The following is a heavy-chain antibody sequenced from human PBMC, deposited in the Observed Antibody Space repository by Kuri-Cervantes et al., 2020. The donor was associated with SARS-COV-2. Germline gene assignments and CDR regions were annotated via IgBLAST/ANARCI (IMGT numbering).Heavy chain of an antibody. V-gene: IGHV3-21*05. Sequence: GESLKISCAASGFTFRSYEMHWVRQAPGKGLEWVSYISSSSSYTNYADSVEGRFTISRDNAKNSLYLQMNSLSAEDMVVYYCARSRSTANPDYWGQGTLVTVSS. J-gene: IGHJ4*02. CDR1: GFTFRSYE. D-gene: IGHD2-21*02. CDR3: ARSRSTANPDY. CDR2: ISSSSSYT.